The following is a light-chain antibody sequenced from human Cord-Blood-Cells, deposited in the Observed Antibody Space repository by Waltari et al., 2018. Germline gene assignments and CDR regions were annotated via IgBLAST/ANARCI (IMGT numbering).Light chain of an antibody. CDR3: QQRSNWLYS. CDR1: QSVSSY. CDR2: DAS. J-gene: IGKJ2*03. Sequence: EIVLTQSPATLSLSPGERATLSCRASQSVSSYLAWYQQKPGQAPRLLIYDASNRAPCIPARFSGSGSGTDFTLTISSLEPEDFAVYYCQQRSNWLYSFGQGTKLEIK. V-gene: IGKV3-11*01.